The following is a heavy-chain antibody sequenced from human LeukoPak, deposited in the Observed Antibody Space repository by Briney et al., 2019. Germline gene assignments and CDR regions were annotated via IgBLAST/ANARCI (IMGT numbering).Heavy chain of an antibody. CDR1: RGSISSYY. CDR2: IYYSGST. V-gene: IGHV4-59*01. D-gene: IGHD6-13*01. Sequence: SETLSLTCTLSRGSISSYYWSWIRQPPGKGLEWIGYIYYSGSTNYNPSLKSRVTISVDTSKIQFSLKLSSVTAADTAVYYCARDSGYSSSWEWFDPWGQGTLVTVSA. J-gene: IGHJ5*02. CDR3: ARDSGYSSSWEWFDP.